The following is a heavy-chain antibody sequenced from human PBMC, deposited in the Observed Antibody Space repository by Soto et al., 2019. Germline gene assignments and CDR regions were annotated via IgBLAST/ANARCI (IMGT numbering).Heavy chain of an antibody. CDR3: AKDDDDFWSGYYMMYYFDY. CDR1: GFTFSSYA. Sequence: EVQLLESGGGLVQPGGSLRLSCAASGFTFSSYAMSWVRQAPGKGLEWVSAISGSGGSTYYADSVKGRFTISRDNSKNTLYLQMNSLRADDTAVYYCAKDDDDFWSGYYMMYYFDYWGQGTLVTVSS. D-gene: IGHD3-3*01. J-gene: IGHJ4*02. V-gene: IGHV3-23*01. CDR2: ISGSGGST.